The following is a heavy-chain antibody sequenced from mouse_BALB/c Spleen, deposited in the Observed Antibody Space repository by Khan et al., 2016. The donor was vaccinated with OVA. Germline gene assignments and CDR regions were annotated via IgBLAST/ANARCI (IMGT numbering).Heavy chain of an antibody. Sequence: VQLQESGPGLVKPSQSLSLTCSVTGYSITSGYFWNWIRQFPGNNLEWMGYIRYDGNSNYNPSLKNRISITRDTSKNHFFLKLNSVTPEDTATYYCARGGSSGPAWFAYWGQGTLVTVSA. CDR3: ARGGSSGPAWFAY. CDR2: IRYDGNS. J-gene: IGHJ3*01. CDR1: GYSITSGYF. V-gene: IGHV3-6*02. D-gene: IGHD3-1*01.